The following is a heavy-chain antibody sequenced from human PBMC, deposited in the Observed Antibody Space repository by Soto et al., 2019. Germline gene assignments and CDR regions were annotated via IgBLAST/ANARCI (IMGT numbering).Heavy chain of an antibody. D-gene: IGHD7-27*01. Sequence: QVQLVQSGAEVKKPGSSVKVSCKASGGTFSSYAISWVRQAPGQGLEWMGGLIPIFGTANYAQKFQGRVTITADESTSTDYMELRSLRSEDTAVYYWARETGEAENYYGMDVWGQGTTVTVSS. CDR2: LIPIFGTA. CDR1: GGTFSSYA. J-gene: IGHJ6*02. CDR3: ARETGEAENYYGMDV. V-gene: IGHV1-69*12.